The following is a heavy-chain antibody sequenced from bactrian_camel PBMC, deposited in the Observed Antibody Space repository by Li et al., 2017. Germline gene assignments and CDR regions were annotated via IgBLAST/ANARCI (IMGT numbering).Heavy chain of an antibody. V-gene: IGHV3S40*01. CDR2: IDRSGGST. CDR3: APDPRGSAY. Sequence: DVQLVESGGGLVQPGGSLRLSCSFSGGTFRRYVMDWVRQGPGKGLEWIAGIDRSGGSTDVADSVKGRFTISRDNAKNMLYLQMSSLETEDSAVYYCAPDPRGSAYWGRGTQVTVS. J-gene: IGHJ4*01. CDR1: GGTFRRYV.